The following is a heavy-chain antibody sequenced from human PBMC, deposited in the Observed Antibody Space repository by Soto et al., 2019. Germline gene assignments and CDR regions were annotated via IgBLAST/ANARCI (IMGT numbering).Heavy chain of an antibody. V-gene: IGHV4-30-4*01. CDR3: ARVSTTEKVAS. D-gene: IGHD4-17*01. J-gene: IGHJ4*02. CDR1: GASIYNGGYF. Sequence: QVQLQESGPGLVRPSQTLSLTCSVSGASIYNGGYFWSWIRQSPGKGLEWIGHIHNSGSPYNNSSLKSRVTISPDTSTTPFSLTLTSVTAADTAVYYCARVSTTEKVASWGQGTLVTVSS. CDR2: IHNSGSP.